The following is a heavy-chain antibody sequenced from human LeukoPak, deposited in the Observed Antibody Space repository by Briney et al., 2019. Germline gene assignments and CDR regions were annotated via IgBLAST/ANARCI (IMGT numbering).Heavy chain of an antibody. Sequence: GGSLRLSCAASGFTVSSYWMHWVRQVPGKGLVWVSRMNVEGSVTSYADFVKGRFTISRDIAKNTLYLQMNTLTAEDTAVYYCTRDFGGNSDFWGQGTLVTVSS. CDR1: GFTVSSYW. J-gene: IGHJ4*02. CDR2: MNVEGSVT. CDR3: TRDFGGNSDF. V-gene: IGHV3-74*01. D-gene: IGHD4-23*01.